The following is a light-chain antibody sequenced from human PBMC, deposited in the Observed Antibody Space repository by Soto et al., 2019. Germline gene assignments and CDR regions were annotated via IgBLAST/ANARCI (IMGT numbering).Light chain of an antibody. CDR2: AAS. CDR1: QGISSY. CDR3: QQLNSYPWT. J-gene: IGKJ1*01. V-gene: IGKV1-9*01. Sequence: DIQLTQSPSFLSASVGDRVTITCRASQGISSYLAWYQQKPGKAPKFLIYAASTLQSGVPSRFSGSGSGTEFTLTISSLQPEDFATYYCQQLNSYPWTFGQGTKVEIK.